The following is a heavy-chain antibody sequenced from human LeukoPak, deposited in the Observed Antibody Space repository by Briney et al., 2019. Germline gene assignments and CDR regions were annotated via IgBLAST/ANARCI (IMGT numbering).Heavy chain of an antibody. V-gene: IGHV4-34*01. CDR1: GGSFSGYY. CDR2: INHSGST. CDR3: ARGNYYGDYSNIDY. D-gene: IGHD4-17*01. Sequence: PSETLSLTCAVYGGSFSGYYWSWIRQPPGKGLEWIGEINHSGSTNYNPSLKSRVTISVDTSKNQFSLKLSSVTAADTAVHYCARGNYYGDYSNIDYWGQGTLVTVSS. J-gene: IGHJ4*02.